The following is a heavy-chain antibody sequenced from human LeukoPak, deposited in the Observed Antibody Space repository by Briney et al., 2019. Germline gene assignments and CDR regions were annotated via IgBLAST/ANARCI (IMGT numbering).Heavy chain of an antibody. J-gene: IGHJ4*02. V-gene: IGHV3-74*01. CDR3: ARAGGYYAPFDY. CDR1: GFTFSSYW. CDR2: INSDGSST. Sequence: GGSLRLSCAASGFTFSSYWMHWVRQAPGKGLVWVSRINSDGSSTSYADSVKGRFTISRDNAKNTLYLQMNSLRAEGTAVYYCARAGGYYAPFDYWGQGTLVTVSS. D-gene: IGHD1-26*01.